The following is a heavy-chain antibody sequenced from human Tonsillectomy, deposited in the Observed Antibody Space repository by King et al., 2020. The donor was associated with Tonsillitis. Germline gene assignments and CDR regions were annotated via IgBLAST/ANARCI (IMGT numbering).Heavy chain of an antibody. V-gene: IGHV4-31*03. CDR2: TYYSWST. D-gene: IGHD3-3*01. J-gene: IGHJ5*02. Sequence: QLQESGPGLVKPSQTLSLTCTVSGGSISGGDYYCSWIRQHPGKGLAWIGYTYYSWSTDYNPSPKSRLTISVDTSKNQFSLKLSSVTGADTAVYYCGRYESGVFDPWGQGTLVTVSS. CDR3: GRYESGVFDP. CDR1: GGSISGGDYY.